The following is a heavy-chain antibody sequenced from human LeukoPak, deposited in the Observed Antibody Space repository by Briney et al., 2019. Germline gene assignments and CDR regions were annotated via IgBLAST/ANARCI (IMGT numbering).Heavy chain of an antibody. CDR3: AKALRGGWTRFDY. Sequence: GGSLRLSCAASGFTFSSYAMSWVRQAPGKGLEWVSAISGRGGSRYYADSVKGRFTISRDNSKNPLYLQMNSLKAEDTAVYYCAKALRGGWTRFDYWGQGTLVTVSS. D-gene: IGHD6-19*01. V-gene: IGHV3-23*01. J-gene: IGHJ4*02. CDR2: ISGRGGSR. CDR1: GFTFSSYA.